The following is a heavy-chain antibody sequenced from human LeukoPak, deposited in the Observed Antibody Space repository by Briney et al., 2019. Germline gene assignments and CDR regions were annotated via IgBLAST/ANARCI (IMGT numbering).Heavy chain of an antibody. Sequence: SETLSLTCSVSDGSINSYYWNWIRRPPGKGLEWIGYIYYNGNTNYSPSLKSRVTMSVDTSKNLFSLKVSSVTAADTAVYYCARGRSNYYGMDVWGQGTMVTVSS. J-gene: IGHJ6*02. CDR2: IYYNGNT. V-gene: IGHV4-59*01. D-gene: IGHD1-26*01. CDR3: ARGRSNYYGMDV. CDR1: DGSINSYY.